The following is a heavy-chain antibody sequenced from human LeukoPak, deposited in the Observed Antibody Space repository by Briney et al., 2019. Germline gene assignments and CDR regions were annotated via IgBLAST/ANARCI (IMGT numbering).Heavy chain of an antibody. Sequence: GGSLRLSCAASGFTVSSNYMSWVRQAPGKGLEWVSSISSSSSYIYYADSVKGRFTISRDNAKNSLYLQMNSLRAEDTAVYYCARASVTMVRGAGNWFDPWGQGTLVTVSS. CDR3: ARASVTMVRGAGNWFDP. CDR1: GFTVSSNY. J-gene: IGHJ5*02. D-gene: IGHD3-10*01. CDR2: ISSSSSYI. V-gene: IGHV3-21*01.